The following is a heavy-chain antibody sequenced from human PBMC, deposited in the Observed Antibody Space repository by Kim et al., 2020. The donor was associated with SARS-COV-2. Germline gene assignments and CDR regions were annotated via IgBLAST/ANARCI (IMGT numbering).Heavy chain of an antibody. V-gene: IGHV4-39*02. CDR2: IYYTGDT. CDR3: ARLEYSSSSRLLDP. Sequence: SETLSLTCTVSGGSVSSSNYYWGWIRQPPGKGLEWIGNIYYTGDTYYNPSLKSRVTISVDTSKNHFSLKLSSLTAADTAVYYCARLEYSSSSRLLDPGGQGTLVIVSS. J-gene: IGHJ5*02. D-gene: IGHD6-6*01. CDR1: GGSVSSSNYY.